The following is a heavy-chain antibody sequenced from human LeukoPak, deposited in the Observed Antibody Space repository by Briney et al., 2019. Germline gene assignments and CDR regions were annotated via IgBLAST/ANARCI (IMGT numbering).Heavy chain of an antibody. CDR1: GYTFTTLD. Sequence: ASVKVSCKASGYTFTTLDINWVRQATGQGLEWMGWISAYNGNTNYAQKLQGRVTMTTDTSTSTAYMEPRSLRSDDTAVYYCARESYSSSWYRVYYYYYMDVWGKGTTVTVSS. J-gene: IGHJ6*03. CDR3: ARESYSSSWYRVYYYYYMDV. V-gene: IGHV1-18*01. D-gene: IGHD6-13*01. CDR2: ISAYNGNT.